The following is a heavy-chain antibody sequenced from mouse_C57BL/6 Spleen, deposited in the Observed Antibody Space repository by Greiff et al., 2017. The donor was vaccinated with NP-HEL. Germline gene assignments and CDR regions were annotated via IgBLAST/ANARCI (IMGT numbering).Heavy chain of an antibody. Sequence: EVQVVESGGGLVQPGGSLSLSCAASGFTFTDYYMSWVRQPPGQALEWLGFIRNKATGYTTEYSASVKGRFTISRDNSQSILYLHMNALRAEDSATYYCARYIYYYGSSYGYFDVWGTGTTVTVSS. CDR1: GFTFTDYY. CDR2: IRNKATGYTT. CDR3: ARYIYYYGSSYGYFDV. V-gene: IGHV7-3*01. D-gene: IGHD1-1*01. J-gene: IGHJ1*03.